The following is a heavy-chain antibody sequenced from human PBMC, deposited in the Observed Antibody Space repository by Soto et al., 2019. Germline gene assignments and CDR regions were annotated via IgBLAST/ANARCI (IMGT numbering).Heavy chain of an antibody. Sequence: SETLSLTCTVSGDSITSSSHYWGWIRQPPGKGLECIANIYYDGNTYYNPSLKSRVAISLDTSKNQFSLRLSSVTAADTAVYYCARHSNEYRKSLDYWGQGTLVTVSS. J-gene: IGHJ4*02. CDR3: ARHSNEYRKSLDY. CDR2: IYYDGNT. V-gene: IGHV4-39*01. D-gene: IGHD1-1*01. CDR1: GDSITSSSHY.